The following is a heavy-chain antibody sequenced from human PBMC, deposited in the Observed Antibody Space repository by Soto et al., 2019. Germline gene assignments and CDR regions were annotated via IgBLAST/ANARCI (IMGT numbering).Heavy chain of an antibody. V-gene: IGHV1-18*01. J-gene: IGHJ4*02. CDR3: ARDSPHVDH. CDR1: GYTFSSYA. CDR2: ISAYNGNT. Sequence: QVQLLQSGAEVKKPGASVKVSCKASGYTFSSYAISWVRLAPGQGLEWMGWISAYNGNTKYAQKLQGRVTMTTDTSTSTAYMELKSLRSDDTAVNYCARDSPHVDHWGQGTLVTVSS.